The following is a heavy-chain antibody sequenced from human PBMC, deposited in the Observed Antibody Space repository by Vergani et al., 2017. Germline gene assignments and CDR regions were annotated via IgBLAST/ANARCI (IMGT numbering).Heavy chain of an antibody. CDR2: IYYSGST. Sequence: QVQLQESGPGLVKPSETLSLTCTVSGGSISSYYWSWIRQPPGKGLEWIGYIYYSGSTNYNPSLKSRVTISVDTSKNKFSLKLSSVTAADTAVYYCARGGTTGDRSKYYYYYMDVWGKGTTVTVSS. V-gene: IGHV4-59*01. D-gene: IGHD7-27*01. CDR1: GGSISSYY. J-gene: IGHJ6*03. CDR3: ARGGTTGDRSKYYYYYMDV.